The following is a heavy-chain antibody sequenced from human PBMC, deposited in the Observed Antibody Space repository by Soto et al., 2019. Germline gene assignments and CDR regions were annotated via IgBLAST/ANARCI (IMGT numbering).Heavy chain of an antibody. J-gene: IGHJ6*03. V-gene: IGHV3-9*01. CDR2: ISWNTGTV. D-gene: IGHD2-2*01. CDR1: GFSFGDYA. Sequence: EVQLVESGGGLVQPGRSLRLSCAASGFSFGDYAMHWVRQAPGKGLEWVSGISWNTGTVGYGDSVRGRFTISRDNAENSLYLQMNSLRAEGTALYYCAKGFCSSTRCLTYSYMDVWGKGTTVTVSS. CDR3: AKGFCSSTRCLTYSYMDV.